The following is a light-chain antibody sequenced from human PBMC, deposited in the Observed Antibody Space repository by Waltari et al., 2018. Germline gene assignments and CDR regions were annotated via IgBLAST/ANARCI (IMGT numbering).Light chain of an antibody. CDR2: EVT. V-gene: IGLV2-8*01. CDR3: SSYAGSNRVL. Sequence: QSALTQPPSASGSPGQSVPISCTGTNSDVGTYNYVSWYQQHPGSAPRLIIFEVTKRPSGVPDRFSGSKSGNTASLTVSGLQTEDEADYYCSSYAGSNRVLFGEGTKLTVL. CDR1: NSDVGTYNY. J-gene: IGLJ2*01.